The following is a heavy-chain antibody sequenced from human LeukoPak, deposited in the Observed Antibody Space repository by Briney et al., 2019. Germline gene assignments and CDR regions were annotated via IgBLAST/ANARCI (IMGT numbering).Heavy chain of an antibody. CDR1: GFMFDDYT. V-gene: IGHV3-43*01. D-gene: IGHD5-18*01. Sequence: PGGSLRLSCAASGFMFDDYTMHWVRQAPGEGLEWVSLINWDGGSTYYAGSVKGRFTISRDNSKNSLYLQMNNLRTEDTALYYCAKGDVDSPMNFYHWGQGTLVTVSS. J-gene: IGHJ4*02. CDR3: AKGDVDSPMNFYH. CDR2: INWDGGST.